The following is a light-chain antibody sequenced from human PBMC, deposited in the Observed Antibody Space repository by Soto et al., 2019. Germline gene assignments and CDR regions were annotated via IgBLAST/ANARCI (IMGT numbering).Light chain of an antibody. CDR2: KAA. V-gene: IGKV1-5*03. J-gene: IGKJ5*01. CDR3: QQYNSYPIT. Sequence: DIQMTQSPSTLTASVGDRVTITCRASQSISSWLAWYQQKPGKAPKLLIYKAASLDSGVPSRFSGIGSGTEFTITSISLQPDDFATYYCQQYNSYPITFGQGTRLEIK. CDR1: QSISSW.